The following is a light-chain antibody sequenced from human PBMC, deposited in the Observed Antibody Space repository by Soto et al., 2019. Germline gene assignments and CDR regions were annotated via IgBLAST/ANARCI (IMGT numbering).Light chain of an antibody. J-gene: IGLJ1*01. V-gene: IGLV1-40*01. CDR3: QSYDSSLSGYV. CDR1: SSNIGAGYD. Sequence: QSVLTRPPSVSGAPGQRVTISCTGSSSNIGAGYDLHWYQQLPGTAPKLLIYGNSNRPSGVPDRFSGSKSGTSASLAITGLQAEDEADYYCQSYDSSLSGYVFGTGTKVTVL. CDR2: GNS.